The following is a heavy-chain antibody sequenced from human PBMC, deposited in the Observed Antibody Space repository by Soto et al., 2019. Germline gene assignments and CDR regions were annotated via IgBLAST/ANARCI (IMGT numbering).Heavy chain of an antibody. J-gene: IGHJ4*02. V-gene: IGHV4-59*01. CDR3: ARDPRVDSGYDSEYYFDY. CDR1: GGSISSYY. Sequence: SETLSLTCTVSGGSISSYYWSWIRQPPGKGLEWIGYIYYSGSTNYNPSLKSRVTISVDTSKNQFSLKLSSVTAADTAVYYCARDPRVDSGYDSEYYFDYWGQGTLVTVSS. CDR2: IYYSGST. D-gene: IGHD5-12*01.